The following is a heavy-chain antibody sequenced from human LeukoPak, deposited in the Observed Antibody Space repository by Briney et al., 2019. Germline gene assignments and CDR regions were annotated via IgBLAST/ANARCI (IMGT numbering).Heavy chain of an antibody. CDR3: TTAPDTSDY. CDR1: GFTFINAW. Sequence: GGSLRLSCAASGFTFINAWMTWVRQAPGKGLEWTGRIKSKTNGGTTDYATPVKGRFTFSRDDSKSTLYLQMDSLKTEDTAVYYCTTAPDTSDYWGQGTLVTVSS. J-gene: IGHJ4*02. V-gene: IGHV3-15*01. CDR2: IKSKTNGGTT.